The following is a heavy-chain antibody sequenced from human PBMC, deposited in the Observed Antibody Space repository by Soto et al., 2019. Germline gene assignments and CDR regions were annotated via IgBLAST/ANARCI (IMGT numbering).Heavy chain of an antibody. CDR1: GFTFSSYG. D-gene: IGHD6-19*01. V-gene: IGHV3-30*18. CDR3: AKGAAVAGTDYFDY. CDR2: ISYDGSNK. J-gene: IGHJ4*02. Sequence: GGSLRLSCAASGFTFSSYGMHWVRQAPGKGLEWVAVISYDGSNKYYADSVKGRFTISRDNSKNTLYLQMNSLRAEDTAVYYCAKGAAVAGTDYFDYWGQGTLVTVSS.